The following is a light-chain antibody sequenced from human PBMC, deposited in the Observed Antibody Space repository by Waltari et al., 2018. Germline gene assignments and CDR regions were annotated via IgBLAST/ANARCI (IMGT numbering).Light chain of an antibody. V-gene: IGKV1-6*02. Sequence: AIQMTQSPSSLSASVGDRVTITCRASQGIRNDLGWYQQKPGKAPKLLISAASTLQSGVQSRFSGSGSGTEFTLTISSLQPEDFATYYCLQDYIYPWTFGQGTKVEIQ. CDR3: LQDYIYPWT. CDR2: AAS. J-gene: IGKJ1*01. CDR1: QGIRND.